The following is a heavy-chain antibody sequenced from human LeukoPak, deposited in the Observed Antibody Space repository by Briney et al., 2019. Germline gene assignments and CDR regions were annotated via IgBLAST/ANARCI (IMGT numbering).Heavy chain of an antibody. Sequence: GSLRLSCTASGFTFTSYWMSWVRQPPGKGLEWIGEIYHSGSTNYNPSLKSRVTISVDKSKNQFSLKLSSVTAADTAVYYCARGLSSGYYGFDYWGQGTLVTVSS. D-gene: IGHD3-22*01. CDR3: ARGLSSGYYGFDY. J-gene: IGHJ4*02. V-gene: IGHV4-4*02. CDR1: GFTFTSYW. CDR2: IYHSGST.